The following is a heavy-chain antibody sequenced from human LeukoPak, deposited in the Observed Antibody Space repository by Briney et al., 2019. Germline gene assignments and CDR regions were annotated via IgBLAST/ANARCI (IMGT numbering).Heavy chain of an antibody. CDR2: ITGSGDST. D-gene: IGHD6-19*01. CDR1: GFSFSIYA. CDR3: ANRIAVAGTS. J-gene: IGHJ4*02. Sequence: GGSLRLSCAAAGFSFSIYAMSWVRQAPGKGLEWVSGITGSGDSTYYADFVRGRFTISRDNSKNTLYLQMNSLGADDTAVYYCANRIAVAGTSWGQGTLVTVSS. V-gene: IGHV3-23*01.